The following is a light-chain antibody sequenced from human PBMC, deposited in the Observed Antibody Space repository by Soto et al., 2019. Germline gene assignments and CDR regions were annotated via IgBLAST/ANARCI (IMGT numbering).Light chain of an antibody. CDR3: SIFAGGNSVI. CDR1: SSDIGSYVF. Sequence: QAVVTQPPSASGSPGQSVAISCTGTSSDIGSYVFVSWYQQHPGKAPKLLLYEVTKRPSGVPDRFSGSKSGNTASLTVSGLQVEDEADYYCSIFAGGNSVIFGGGTKLTVL. CDR2: EVT. V-gene: IGLV2-8*01. J-gene: IGLJ2*01.